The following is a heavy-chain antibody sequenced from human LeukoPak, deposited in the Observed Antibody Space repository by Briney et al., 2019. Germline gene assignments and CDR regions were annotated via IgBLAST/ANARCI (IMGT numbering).Heavy chain of an antibody. CDR1: GGSISSSSYY. V-gene: IGHV4-39*07. D-gene: IGHD6-13*01. CDR3: ARGISSS. Sequence: SETLSLTCTVSGGSISSSSYYWGWIRQPPGKGLEWIGSIYYSGSTYYNPSLKSRVTISVDTSKNQFSLKLSSVTAADTAVYYCARGISSSWGQGTLVTVSS. CDR2: IYYSGST. J-gene: IGHJ4*02.